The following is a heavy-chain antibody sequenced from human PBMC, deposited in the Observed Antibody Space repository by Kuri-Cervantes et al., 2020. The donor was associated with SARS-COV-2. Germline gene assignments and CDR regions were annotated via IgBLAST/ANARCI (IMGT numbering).Heavy chain of an antibody. CDR2: INPNSGGT. Sequence: ASVKVSCKASGYTFTTSDINWVRQAPGQGLEWMGWINPNSGGTNYAQKFQGRVTMTRDTSISTAYMELSRLRSDDTAVYYCARVPYYYDSSGQKFDPWGQGTLVTVSS. D-gene: IGHD3-22*01. J-gene: IGHJ5*02. CDR1: GYTFTTSD. V-gene: IGHV1-2*02. CDR3: ARVPYYYDSSGQKFDP.